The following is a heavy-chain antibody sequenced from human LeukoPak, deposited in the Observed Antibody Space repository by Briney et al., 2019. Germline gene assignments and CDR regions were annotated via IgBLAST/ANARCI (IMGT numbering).Heavy chain of an antibody. D-gene: IGHD5-18*01. CDR1: GYSFTSYW. CDR3: ARTVDTAMANDAFDI. CDR2: IDPSDSYT. J-gene: IGHJ3*02. Sequence: GESLRISCKGSGYSFTSYWTSWVRQMPGKGLEWMGRIDPSDSYTNYSPSFQGHVTISADKSISTAYLQWSSLKASDTAMYYCARTVDTAMANDAFDIWGQGTMVTVSS. V-gene: IGHV5-10-1*01.